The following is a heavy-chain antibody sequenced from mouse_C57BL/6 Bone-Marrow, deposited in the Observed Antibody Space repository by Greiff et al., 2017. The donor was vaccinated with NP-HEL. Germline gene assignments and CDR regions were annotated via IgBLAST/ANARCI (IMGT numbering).Heavy chain of an antibody. CDR3: ARHPHYYYGSDWYFDV. D-gene: IGHD1-1*01. CDR2: IYPRDGST. V-gene: IGHV1-85*01. J-gene: IGHJ1*03. CDR1: GYTFTSYD. Sequence: VKLVESGPELVKPGASVKLSCKASGYTFTSYDINWVKQRPGQGLEWIGWIYPRDGSTKYNEKFKGKATLTVDTSSSTAYMELHSLTSEDSAVYFCARHPHYYYGSDWYFDVWGTGTTVTVSS.